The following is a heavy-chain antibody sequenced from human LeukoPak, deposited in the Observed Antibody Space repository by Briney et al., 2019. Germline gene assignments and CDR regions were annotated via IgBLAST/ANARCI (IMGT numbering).Heavy chain of an antibody. Sequence: GGSLRLSCAASGFTFSTYAMAWVRQAPGKGLEWVSAICGSGGTTYTADSVKGRFTISRDNSKNTLFLQMNSLRVEDTALYYCARDGEGSGSSWVITHDYWGQGALVTVSS. CDR3: ARDGEGSGSSWVITHDY. V-gene: IGHV3-23*01. CDR2: ICGSGGTT. J-gene: IGHJ4*02. D-gene: IGHD3-10*01. CDR1: GFTFSTYA.